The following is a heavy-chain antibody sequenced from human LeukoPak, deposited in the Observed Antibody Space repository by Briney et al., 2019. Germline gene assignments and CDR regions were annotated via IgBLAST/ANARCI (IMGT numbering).Heavy chain of an antibody. CDR3: ASAPRVSSWEPPQYYYMDV. CDR1: GGSISSGGYY. V-gene: IGHV4-31*03. Sequence: PSQTLSLTCTVSGGSISSGGYYWSWIRQHPGKGLEWIGYIYYSGSTYYNPSLKRRVTISVDTSKNQFSLKLSSVTAADTAVYYCASAPRVSSWEPPQYYYMDVWGKGTTVTVSS. J-gene: IGHJ6*03. D-gene: IGHD6-13*01. CDR2: IYYSGST.